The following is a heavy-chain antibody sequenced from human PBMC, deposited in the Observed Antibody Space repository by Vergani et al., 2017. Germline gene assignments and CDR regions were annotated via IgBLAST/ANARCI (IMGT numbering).Heavy chain of an antibody. CDR2: INPSGGST. CDR1: GYTFTSYY. Sequence: QVQLVQSGAEVKKPGASVKVSCKASGYTFTSYYMHWVRQAPGQGLEWMGIINPSGGSTSYAQKFQGRVTMTRDTSTSTVYMELSSLRSEDTAVYYCARSPGDPWYQPLGDYWGQGTLVTVSS. CDR3: ARSPGDPWYQPLGDY. D-gene: IGHD2-2*01. J-gene: IGHJ4*02. V-gene: IGHV1-46*01.